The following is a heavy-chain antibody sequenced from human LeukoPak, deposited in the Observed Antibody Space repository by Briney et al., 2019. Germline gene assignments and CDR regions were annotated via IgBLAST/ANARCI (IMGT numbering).Heavy chain of an antibody. CDR1: GGSVSSGSYY. CDR3: ARERRKYGMDV. CDR2: IYYSGST. Sequence: SETLSLNCTVSGGSVSSGSYYWSWIRQPPGKGLEWIGYIYYSGSTNYNPSLKSRVTISVDTSKNQFSLKLSSVTAADTAVYYCARERRKYGMDVWGQGTTVTVSS. V-gene: IGHV4-61*01. J-gene: IGHJ6*02.